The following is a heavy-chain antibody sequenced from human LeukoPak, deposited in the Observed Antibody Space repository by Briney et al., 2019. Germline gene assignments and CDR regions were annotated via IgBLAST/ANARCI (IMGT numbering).Heavy chain of an antibody. V-gene: IGHV3-30-3*01. D-gene: IGHD3-22*01. Sequence: GGSLRLSCAASGFTFSSYSMHWVRQAPGKGLEWVATLSSDGSNKYYAESVKDRFTISRDNSKNTLYLQMNSLRPEDTAVYYRARVYYDSTGYPGGIDCWGHGTLVTVSS. CDR2: LSSDGSNK. CDR1: GFTFSSYS. CDR3: ARVYYDSTGYPGGIDC. J-gene: IGHJ4*01.